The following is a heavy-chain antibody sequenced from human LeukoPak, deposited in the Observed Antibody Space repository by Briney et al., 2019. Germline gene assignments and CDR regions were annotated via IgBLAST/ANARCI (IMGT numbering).Heavy chain of an antibody. J-gene: IGHJ6*03. CDR3: ATGYQYYDYYYMDV. CDR2: IYTSGST. D-gene: IGHD6-25*01. V-gene: IGHV4-4*07. Sequence: SETLSLTCTVSGGSISSYYWSWIRQPAGKGLEWIGRIYTSGSTNYNPSLKSRVTMSVDTSKNQFSLKLSSVTAADTAVYYCATGYQYYDYYYMDVWGKGTTVTISS. CDR1: GGSISSYY.